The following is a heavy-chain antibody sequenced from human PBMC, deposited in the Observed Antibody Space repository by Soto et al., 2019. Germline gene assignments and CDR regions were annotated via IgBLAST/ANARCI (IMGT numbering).Heavy chain of an antibody. CDR3: ARHPPVYCSSTSCLHHNWFDP. D-gene: IGHD2-2*01. V-gene: IGHV4-39*01. CDR1: GCSISSSRYY. J-gene: IGHJ5*02. CDR2: IYYSGST. Sequence: PSETLSLTCTVSGCSISSSRYYWGWIRHPPGKGLEWIGSIYYSGSTYYNPSLKSRVTISVDTSKNQFSLKLSSVTAADTAVYYCARHPPVYCSSTSCLHHNWFDPWGQGTLVTVS.